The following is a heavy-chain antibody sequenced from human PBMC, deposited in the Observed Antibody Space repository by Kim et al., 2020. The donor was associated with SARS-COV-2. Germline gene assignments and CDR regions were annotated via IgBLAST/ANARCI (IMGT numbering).Heavy chain of an antibody. J-gene: IGHJ5*02. CDR1: GFTFSIYG. V-gene: IGHV3-30*18. CDR3: AKGVITIFGIIITDNWFDP. CDR2: ISYDGSNK. D-gene: IGHD3-3*01. Sequence: GGSLRLSCAASGFTFSIYGMHWVRQAPGKGLEWVAVISYDGSNKYYADSVKGRFTISRDNSKNTLYLQMNSLRAEDTAVYYCAKGVITIFGIIITDNWFDPWGQGTLVTVSS.